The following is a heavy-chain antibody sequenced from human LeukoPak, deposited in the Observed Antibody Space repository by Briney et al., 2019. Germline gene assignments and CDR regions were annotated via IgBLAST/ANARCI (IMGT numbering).Heavy chain of an antibody. CDR3: ARVVGSYDRGYMDV. Sequence: SETLSLTCTVSGYSISSGYYWGWIRQPPGKGLEWIGSIYHSGSTYYNPSLKSRVTISVDTSKNQFSLKLSSVTAADTAVYYCARVVGSYDRGYMDVWGKGTTVTVSS. V-gene: IGHV4-38-2*02. D-gene: IGHD1-26*01. CDR2: IYHSGST. CDR1: GYSISSGYY. J-gene: IGHJ6*03.